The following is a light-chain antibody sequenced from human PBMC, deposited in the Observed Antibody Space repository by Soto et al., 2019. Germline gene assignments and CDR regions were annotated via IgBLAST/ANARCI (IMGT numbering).Light chain of an antibody. CDR2: NSY. Sequence: QAVVTQEPSLTVSPGGTVTLTCASSTGAVTSGYFPNWFQQKPGQAPRALIYNSYNKYSWTPARFSGSLLEGKAALTLSGVQPEDEADYYCLLYYGGAMLFGGGTKVTVL. J-gene: IGLJ3*02. CDR1: TGAVTSGYF. CDR3: LLYYGGAML. V-gene: IGLV7-43*01.